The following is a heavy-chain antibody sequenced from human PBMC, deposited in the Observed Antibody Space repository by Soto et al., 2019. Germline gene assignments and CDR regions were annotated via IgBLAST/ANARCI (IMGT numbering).Heavy chain of an antibody. V-gene: IGHV1-18*01. J-gene: IGHJ6*02. D-gene: IGHD6-19*01. CDR1: GYTFTSYG. CDR2: ISAYNGNT. CDR3: AREHGYSSGWSYYYYYYGMDV. Sequence: VASVKVSCKASGYTFTSYGISWVRQAPGQGLEWMGWISAYNGNTNYAQKLQGRVTMTTDTSTSTAYMELRSLRSDDTAVYYCAREHGYSSGWSYYYYYYGMDVWGQGTTVTVSS.